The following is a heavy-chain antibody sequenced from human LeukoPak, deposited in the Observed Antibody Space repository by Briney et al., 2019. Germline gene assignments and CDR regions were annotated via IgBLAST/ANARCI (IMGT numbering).Heavy chain of an antibody. Sequence: PSETLSLTCTVSGSSINSGYYWGWIRQPPGKGLEWIGSIYRSGNTYYNPSLRSRVTISADTSETQFSLKLSSVPATDTAVYYCAKSIQLWYDAFDIWGQGTMVTVSS. V-gene: IGHV4-38-2*02. D-gene: IGHD1-1*01. CDR2: IYRSGNT. J-gene: IGHJ3*02. CDR3: AKSIQLWYDAFDI. CDR1: GSSINSGYY.